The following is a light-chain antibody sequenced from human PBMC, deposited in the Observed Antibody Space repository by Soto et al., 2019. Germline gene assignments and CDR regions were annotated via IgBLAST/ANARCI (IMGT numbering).Light chain of an antibody. CDR2: EVN. CDR1: SSDVGGYNY. Sequence: LTQPPSASGSPGQSVAISCTGTSSDVGGYNYVSWYQQHPGKAPKLMIYEVNKRPSGVPDRFSGSKSGNTASLTVSGLQAEDEADYYCSSYAGSSNVFGAGTKVTVL. J-gene: IGLJ1*01. V-gene: IGLV2-8*01. CDR3: SSYAGSSNV.